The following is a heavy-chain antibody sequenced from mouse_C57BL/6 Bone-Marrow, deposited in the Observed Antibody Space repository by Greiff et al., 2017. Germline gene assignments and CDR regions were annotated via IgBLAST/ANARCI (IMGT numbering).Heavy chain of an antibody. Sequence: VQLQQSGPGLVKPSQSLSLTCSVTGYSITSGYYWNWIRQFPGNKLEWMGYISYDGSNNYNPSLKNRISITRDTSKNQFFLKLNSVTTEDTATYYCANGQNYYGSRHFDYWGQGTTLTVSS. CDR2: ISYDGSN. V-gene: IGHV3-6*01. J-gene: IGHJ2*01. D-gene: IGHD1-1*01. CDR1: GYSITSGYY. CDR3: ANGQNYYGSRHFDY.